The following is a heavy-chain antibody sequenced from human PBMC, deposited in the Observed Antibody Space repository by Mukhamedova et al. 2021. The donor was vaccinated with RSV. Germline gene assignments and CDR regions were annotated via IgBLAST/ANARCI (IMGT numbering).Heavy chain of an antibody. CDR3: VRENQYYFDDGIYSAGWRDP. CDR2: IYYRGGA. J-gene: IGHJ5*02. D-gene: IGHD3-22*01. V-gene: IGHV4-39*07. Sequence: GKGLEWIGSIYYRGGAYQNPSLKGRVTVSVDTSKNDFSLKIISVTAADTAMYYCVRENQYYFDDGIYSAGWRDPWGQGIMVTVSS.